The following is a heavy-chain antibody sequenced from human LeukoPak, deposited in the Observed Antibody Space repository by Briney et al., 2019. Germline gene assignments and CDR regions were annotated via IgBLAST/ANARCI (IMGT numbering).Heavy chain of an antibody. Sequence: PSETLSLTCTVSGYSISSGYYWGWIRQPPGKGLEWIGSIYHSGSTYYNPSLKSRVTISVDTPKNQFSLKLSSVTAADTAVYYCARGYSSSWPEPENYFDYWGQGTLVTVSS. D-gene: IGHD6-13*01. CDR3: ARGYSSSWPEPENYFDY. CDR2: IYHSGST. V-gene: IGHV4-38-2*02. J-gene: IGHJ4*02. CDR1: GYSISSGYY.